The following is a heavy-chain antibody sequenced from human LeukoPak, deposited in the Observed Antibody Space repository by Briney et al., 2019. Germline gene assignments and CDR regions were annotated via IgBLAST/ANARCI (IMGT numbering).Heavy chain of an antibody. V-gene: IGHV3-11*04. D-gene: IGHD2-21*01. CDR2: ISTAGSTI. Sequence: GGSLRLSCAASGFIFSDYYMSWIRQAPGKGLEWVSYISTAGSTIYYADSVKGRFTISRDNAKNSLYLQMNSLRAEDTAVYYCAREFLYYFDYWGQGTLVTVSS. J-gene: IGHJ4*02. CDR3: AREFLYYFDY. CDR1: GFIFSDYY.